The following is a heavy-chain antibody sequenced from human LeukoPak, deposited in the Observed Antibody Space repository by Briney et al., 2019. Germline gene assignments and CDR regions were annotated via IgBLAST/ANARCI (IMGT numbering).Heavy chain of an antibody. CDR2: IYYSGST. D-gene: IGHD3-9*01. CDR1: GGSVSSGSFY. J-gene: IGHJ2*01. Sequence: SETLSLTCTVSGGSVSSGSFYWSWIRPPPGKGLQWIGYIYYSGSTNYNPSLKSRVTMSLDTSKNQFSLKMSSVTAADTAVYYCAKVDWSYWYFDLWGRGTLVTVSS. CDR3: AKVDWSYWYFDL. V-gene: IGHV4-61*01.